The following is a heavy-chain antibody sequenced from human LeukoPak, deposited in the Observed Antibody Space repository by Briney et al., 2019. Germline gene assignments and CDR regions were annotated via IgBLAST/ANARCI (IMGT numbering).Heavy chain of an antibody. J-gene: IGHJ4*02. Sequence: GGSLRLSCAASGFTFSSYSMNWVRQAPGKGLEWVSYICSSSSTIYYADSVKGRFTISRDNAKNSLYLQMNSLRAEDTAVYYCASEIPLRPHFDYWGQGTLVTVSS. V-gene: IGHV3-48*01. CDR1: GFTFSSYS. CDR2: ICSSSSTI. D-gene: IGHD4-17*01. CDR3: ASEIPLRPHFDY.